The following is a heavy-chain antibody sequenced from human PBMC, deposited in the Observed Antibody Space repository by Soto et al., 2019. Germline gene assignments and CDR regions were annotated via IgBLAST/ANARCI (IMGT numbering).Heavy chain of an antibody. CDR2: IIPIFGTA. CDR3: AREETYYDSSGYYPDAFDI. D-gene: IGHD3-22*01. CDR1: GGTFSSYA. Sequence: SVKVSCKASGGTFSSYAISWVRQAPGQGLEWMGGIIPIFGTANYAQKFQGRVTITADKSTSTAYMELSSLGSEDTAVYYCAREETYYDSSGYYPDAFDIWGQGTMVTVSS. J-gene: IGHJ3*02. V-gene: IGHV1-69*06.